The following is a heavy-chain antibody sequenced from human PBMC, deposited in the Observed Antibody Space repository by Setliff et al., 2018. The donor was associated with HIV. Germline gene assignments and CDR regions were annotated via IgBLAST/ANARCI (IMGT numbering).Heavy chain of an antibody. CDR3: ALWGYSRAGGFDY. J-gene: IGHJ4*02. Sequence: SETLSLTCAVSGVSITSHYWSWIRQPPGKGLEWIGYLYNSGTTKYSPSLKSRATISLDMSKNQFSLNLTSVTAADTAVYYCALWGYSRAGGFDYWGQGTQVTVSS. CDR2: LYNSGTT. V-gene: IGHV4-59*08. CDR1: GVSITSHY. D-gene: IGHD5-12*01.